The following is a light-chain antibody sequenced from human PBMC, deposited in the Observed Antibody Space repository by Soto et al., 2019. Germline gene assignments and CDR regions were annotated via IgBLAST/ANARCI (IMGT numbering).Light chain of an antibody. V-gene: IGKV3D-15*01. J-gene: IGKJ2*01. CDR1: QSVSYN. CDR3: QQRSNWLYT. Sequence: ETVMTQSPATLSVSPGDRATLSCSASQSVSYNLAWYQQKPGQAPRLLIYDASTRATGIPARFSGSASGTEFTLTISSLLSEDFAVYYCQQRSNWLYTFGQGTKLEIK. CDR2: DAS.